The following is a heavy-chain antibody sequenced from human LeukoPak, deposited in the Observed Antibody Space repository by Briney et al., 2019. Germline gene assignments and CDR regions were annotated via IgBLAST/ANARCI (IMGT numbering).Heavy chain of an antibody. CDR3: ASGPPSDGRQVVVNDY. CDR1: GFTFSSYS. J-gene: IGHJ4*02. V-gene: IGHV3-21*01. CDR2: ISSSSSYI. Sequence: PGGSLRLSCAASGFTFSSYSMNWVRQAPGKGLEWVSSISSSSSYIYCADSVKGRFTISRDNAKNSLYLQMNSLRAEDTAVYYCASGPPSDGRQVVVNDYWGQGTLVTVSS. D-gene: IGHD3-22*01.